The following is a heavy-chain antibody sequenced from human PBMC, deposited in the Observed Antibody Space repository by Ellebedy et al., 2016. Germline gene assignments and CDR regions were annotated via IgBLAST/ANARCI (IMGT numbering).Heavy chain of an antibody. CDR2: INPNSGGT. J-gene: IGHJ5*02. Sequence: ASVKVSCXASGYTFTGYYMHWVRQAPGQGLEWMGWINPNSGGTNYAQKFQGRVTMTRDTSISTAYMELSRLRSDDTAVYYCARVSRGGTMVRGVKGWFDPWGQGTLVTVSS. CDR1: GYTFTGYY. D-gene: IGHD3-10*01. V-gene: IGHV1-2*02. CDR3: ARVSRGGTMVRGVKGWFDP.